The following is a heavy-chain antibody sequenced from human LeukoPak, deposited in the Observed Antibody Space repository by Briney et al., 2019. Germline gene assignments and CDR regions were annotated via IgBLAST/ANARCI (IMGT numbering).Heavy chain of an antibody. J-gene: IGHJ4*02. V-gene: IGHV4-39*01. Sequence: SETLSLTCSVSGGSISSTGYYWGWIRQPPGKGLECIGSIYYSGSTYYNPSLKSRVTISVATSKNQVSLKLSSVTAADTAVYYCARHRGYSYGYIDYWGQGTLVTVSS. CDR3: ARHRGYSYGYIDY. CDR2: IYYSGST. D-gene: IGHD5-18*01. CDR1: GGSISSTGYY.